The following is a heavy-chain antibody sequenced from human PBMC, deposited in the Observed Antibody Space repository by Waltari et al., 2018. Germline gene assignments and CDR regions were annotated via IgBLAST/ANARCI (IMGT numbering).Heavy chain of an antibody. J-gene: IGHJ3*02. CDR2: ISWNSGSI. CDR3: AKVSGIAGGGFDI. Sequence: EVQLVESGGGLVQPGRSLRLSCAASGFTFDDYAMHWVRQAPGKGLVWVSGISWNSGSIGYADSVKGRFTISRDNAKNSLYLQMNSLRAEDMALYYCAKVSGIAGGGFDIWGQGTMVTVSS. CDR1: GFTFDDYA. D-gene: IGHD6-13*01. V-gene: IGHV3-9*03.